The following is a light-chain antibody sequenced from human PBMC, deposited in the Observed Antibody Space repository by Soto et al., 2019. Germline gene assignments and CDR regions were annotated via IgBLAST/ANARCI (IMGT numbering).Light chain of an antibody. J-gene: IGLJ2*01. CDR2: EVS. V-gene: IGLV2-14*01. CDR3: SSHRSSSPPVV. Sequence: QSVLTQPASVSGSPGQSITISCTGTSSDVGGYNYVSWYQQHPDKAPKLMIYEVSNRPSGVSSRFSGSKSGNTASLTISGLQAEDEADYYCSSHRSSSPPVVFGGGTKLTVL. CDR1: SSDVGGYNY.